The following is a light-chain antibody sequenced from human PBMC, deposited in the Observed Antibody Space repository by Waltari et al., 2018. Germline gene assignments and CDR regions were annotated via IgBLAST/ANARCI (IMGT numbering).Light chain of an antibody. J-gene: IGLJ1*01. Sequence: WFHQPPDKSPKLLIYDVTQRPSGISHRFSGSKSGYTASLTISGLQSEDEADYYCLSYTTSDTYVFGSGTRVTVL. V-gene: IGLV2-14*03. CDR2: DVT. CDR3: LSYTTSDTYV.